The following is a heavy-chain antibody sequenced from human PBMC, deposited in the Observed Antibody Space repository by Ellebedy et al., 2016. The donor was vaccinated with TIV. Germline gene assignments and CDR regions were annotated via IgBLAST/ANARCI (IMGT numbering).Heavy chain of an antibody. J-gene: IGHJ4*02. CDR2: ITWNSGRI. Sequence: SLKISXAASGFTFDAYAMHWVRQAPGKGLEWVSGITWNSGRIAYADSVKGRFTISRDNAKSSLFLQMNSLRAEDTAFYYCAKDLRRTGYFATNYWGQGTLVTVSS. V-gene: IGHV3-9*01. CDR1: GFTFDAYA. D-gene: IGHD3/OR15-3a*01. CDR3: AKDLRRTGYFATNY.